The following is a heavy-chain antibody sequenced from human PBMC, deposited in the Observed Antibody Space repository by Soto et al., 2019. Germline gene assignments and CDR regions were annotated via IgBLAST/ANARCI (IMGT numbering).Heavy chain of an antibody. D-gene: IGHD6-19*01. CDR2: INAGNGNT. CDR1: GYTFTGYA. J-gene: IGHJ4*02. V-gene: IGHV1-3*05. Sequence: QVQVVQSGAEEKKPGASVKVSCTASGYTFTGYAMHWVRQAPGQRLEWMGWINAGNGNTKYSQKFQGRVTITRDTSASPAYMELSSLRSEDTAVYYCARAVAVAADFDYWGQGTLVTVSS. CDR3: ARAVAVAADFDY.